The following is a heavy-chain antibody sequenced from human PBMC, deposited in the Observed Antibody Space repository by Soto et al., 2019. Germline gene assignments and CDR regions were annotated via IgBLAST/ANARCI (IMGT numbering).Heavy chain of an antibody. J-gene: IGHJ6*02. Sequence: GESLKISCKGSGYSFTSYWISWVRQMPGKGLEWMGRIDPSDSYTNYSPSFQGHVTISADKSISTAYLQWSSLKASDTAMYYCARRLTMVRGVINYYYGMDVWGQGTTVTVSS. CDR1: GYSFTSYW. D-gene: IGHD3-10*01. CDR2: IDPSDSYT. V-gene: IGHV5-10-1*01. CDR3: ARRLTMVRGVINYYYGMDV.